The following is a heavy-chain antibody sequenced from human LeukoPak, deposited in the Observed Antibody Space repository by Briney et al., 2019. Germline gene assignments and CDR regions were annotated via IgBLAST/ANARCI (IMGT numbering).Heavy chain of an antibody. D-gene: IGHD3-22*01. CDR2: ISAYNGNT. CDR3: ATDSSAYNAFDI. V-gene: IGHV1-18*01. CDR1: GYTFTSYG. Sequence: ASVKVSCKASGYTFTSYGITLVRQAPGQGLEWMGWISAYNGNTDYAQNLQGGVTMTTDTSTSTAYMELRSLRSDDTAVYYCATDSSAYNAFDIWGQGTKVTVSS. J-gene: IGHJ3*02.